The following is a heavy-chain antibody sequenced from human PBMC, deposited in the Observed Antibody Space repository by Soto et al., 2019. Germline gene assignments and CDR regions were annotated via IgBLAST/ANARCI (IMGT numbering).Heavy chain of an antibody. CDR3: ARGADLYNMGRN. CDR2: VHFSGTI. V-gene: IGHV4-61*01. D-gene: IGHD1-1*01. J-gene: IGHJ4*02. Sequence: QVQLQESGPGLVKPSETLSLTCSVSHGSVTSDNFYYWSCIRQPPGKGLEWIGYVHFSGTIIYNPSLKSRVTISVDTSKNQFSLTLTAVTAADTATYYCARGADLYNMGRNWGQGTLVTVSS. CDR1: HGSVTSDNFYY.